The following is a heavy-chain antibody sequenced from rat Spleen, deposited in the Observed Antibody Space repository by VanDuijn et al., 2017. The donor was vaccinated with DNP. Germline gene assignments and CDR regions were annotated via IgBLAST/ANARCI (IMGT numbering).Heavy chain of an antibody. Sequence: EVQLVESGGGLVQPGRSMKLSCAASGFTFSDYYMAWVRQAPTKGLEWVATISYDGSSTYYRDSVKGRFTISRDNAKSTLYLQMDSLRSEDTATYYCARRTPYWYFDFWGPGTMVTVSS. CDR1: GFTFSDYY. CDR3: ARRTPYWYFDF. V-gene: IGHV5-7*01. J-gene: IGHJ1*01. CDR2: ISYDGSST.